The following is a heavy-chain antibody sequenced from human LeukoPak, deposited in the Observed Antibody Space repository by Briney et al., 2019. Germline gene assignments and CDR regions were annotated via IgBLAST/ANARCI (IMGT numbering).Heavy chain of an antibody. D-gene: IGHD1-26*01. CDR3: VRGGSWSPFDY. V-gene: IGHV3-64D*09. J-gene: IGHJ4*02. Sequence: GSLRLSCSASGFTFSSYTMHWVRQAPGKGLESVSAISSNGGSTYYADSVKGRFTISRDNSKNTLYLQMSSLRAEGTAVYYCVRGGSWSPFDYWGRGTLVTVSS. CDR1: GFTFSSYT. CDR2: ISSNGGST.